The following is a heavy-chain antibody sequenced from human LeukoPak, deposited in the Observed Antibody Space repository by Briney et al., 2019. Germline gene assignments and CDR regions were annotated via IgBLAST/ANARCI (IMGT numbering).Heavy chain of an antibody. D-gene: IGHD3-22*01. CDR3: AGRPSYYYDSSGYYFAFDI. CDR1: GGSISSYY. J-gene: IGHJ3*02. Sequence: SETLSLTCTVSGGSISSYYWSWIRQPPGKGLEWIGYIYYSGSTNYNPSLKSRVTISVDTSKNQFSLKLSSVTAADTAVYYCAGRPSYYYDSSGYYFAFDIWGQGTMVTVSS. V-gene: IGHV4-59*08. CDR2: IYYSGST.